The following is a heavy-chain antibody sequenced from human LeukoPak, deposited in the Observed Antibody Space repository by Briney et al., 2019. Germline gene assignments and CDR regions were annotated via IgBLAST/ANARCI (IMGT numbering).Heavy chain of an antibody. D-gene: IGHD1-26*01. CDR3: ARRSGSYGDLDY. J-gene: IGHJ4*02. CDR2: IYTSVST. V-gene: IGHV4-4*07. CDR1: GGSISSYY. Sequence: SETLSLTCTVSGGSISSYYWSWIRQPAGKGLEWIGRIYTSVSTNYNPSLKSRVPMSVDTSKNQFSLKLSSVIAADTAVYHCARRSGSYGDLDYWGQGPLVTVSS.